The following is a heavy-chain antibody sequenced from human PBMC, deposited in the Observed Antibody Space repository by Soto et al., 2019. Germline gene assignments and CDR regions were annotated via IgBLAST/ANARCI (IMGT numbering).Heavy chain of an antibody. J-gene: IGHJ6*02. V-gene: IGHV3-23*01. Sequence: EVQLLESGGGLVQPGGSLRLSCAASGFTFSSYAMSWVRQAPGKGLEWVSAISGSGGSTYYADSVKGRFTISRDNSKNTLYLQMNSLRAEDTAVYYCAKAGHSLPGPEAYYYGMDVWGQGTTVTVSS. CDR1: GFTFSSYA. CDR3: AKAGHSLPGPEAYYYGMDV. D-gene: IGHD2-21*01. CDR2: ISGSGGST.